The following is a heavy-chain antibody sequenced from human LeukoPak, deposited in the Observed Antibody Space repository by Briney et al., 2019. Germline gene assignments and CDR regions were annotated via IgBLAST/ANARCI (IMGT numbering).Heavy chain of an antibody. D-gene: IGHD1-26*01. CDR1: GGSISSSSYY. CDR2: IYYSRST. J-gene: IGHJ4*02. V-gene: IGHV4-39*01. Sequence: SSETLSLTCTVSGGSISSSSYYWGWIRQPPGKGLEWIGSIYYSRSTYYNPSLKSRVTISVDTSKNQFSLKLSSVTAADTAVYYCASGVLVGATCFFDYWGQGTLVTVSS. CDR3: ASGVLVGATCFFDY.